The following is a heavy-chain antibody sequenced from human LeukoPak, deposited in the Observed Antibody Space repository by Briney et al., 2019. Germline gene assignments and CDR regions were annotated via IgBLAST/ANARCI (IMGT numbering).Heavy chain of an antibody. J-gene: IGHJ4*02. CDR1: GFTFSSYA. Sequence: PGRSLRLSCAASGFTFSSYAMHWVRQAPGKGLEWVAVISYDGSNKYYADSVKGRFTISRDNSKNTLYLQMNSLRAEDTAVYYCARVGGYDLAFFDYWGQGTLVTVSS. CDR2: ISYDGSNK. CDR3: ARVGGYDLAFFDY. V-gene: IGHV3-30-3*01. D-gene: IGHD5-12*01.